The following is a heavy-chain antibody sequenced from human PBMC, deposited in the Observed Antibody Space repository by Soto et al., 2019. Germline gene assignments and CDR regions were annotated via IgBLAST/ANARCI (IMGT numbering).Heavy chain of an antibody. CDR1: GYSFTNND. D-gene: IGHD3-16*01. J-gene: IGHJ5*02. Sequence: GASVKVSCKASGYSFTNNDVSWVRQATGQGLEWMGWMNPGSGDTGYAQKFQGRVTMTRDISIATAYMELSSLRSDDTAIYYCARMETFGSLNWFEPWGQGTLVTV. V-gene: IGHV1-8*01. CDR2: MNPGSGDT. CDR3: ARMETFGSLNWFEP.